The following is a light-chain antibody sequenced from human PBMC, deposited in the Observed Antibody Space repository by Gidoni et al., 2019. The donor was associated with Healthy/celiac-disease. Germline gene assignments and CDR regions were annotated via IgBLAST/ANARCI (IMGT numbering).Light chain of an antibody. Sequence: EIVMTQSPATLSVSPGERATLSCRASQSVSSNLAWYQQKPCQAPRILIYGASTRATGIPARFSGSGSGTEFTLTISSLQSEDFAVYYCQQYNNWPPLTFGGGTKVEIK. J-gene: IGKJ4*01. V-gene: IGKV3-15*01. CDR1: QSVSSN. CDR3: QQYNNWPPLT. CDR2: GAS.